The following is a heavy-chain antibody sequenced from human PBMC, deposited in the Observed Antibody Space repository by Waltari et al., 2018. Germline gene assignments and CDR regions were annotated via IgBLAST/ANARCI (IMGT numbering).Heavy chain of an antibody. Sequence: QVQLQESGPGLVKPSETLSLTCAVSGYSISSGYYWGWIRQPPGKGLEWIGSIYHSGSTYYNPSLTSRVTISVDTSKNQFSLKLSSVTAADTAVYYCASQSGYSYGFYWGQGTLVTVSS. CDR2: IYHSGST. V-gene: IGHV4-38-2*01. D-gene: IGHD5-18*01. CDR1: GYSISSGYY. CDR3: ASQSGYSYGFY. J-gene: IGHJ4*02.